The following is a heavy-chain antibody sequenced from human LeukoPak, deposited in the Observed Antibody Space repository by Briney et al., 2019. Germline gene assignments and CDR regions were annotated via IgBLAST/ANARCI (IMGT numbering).Heavy chain of an antibody. CDR3: ARGSTYYDSSGQVPFDY. V-gene: IGHV3-48*01. D-gene: IGHD3-22*01. Sequence: GGSLRLSCAASGFTFSSYSMNWVRQAPGKGREWGSSISGSSSTIYYADSVKGRFTISRDNGKNTLYLQMNSLRAEDTAVYYCARGSTYYDSSGQVPFDYWGQGTLVTVSS. J-gene: IGHJ4*02. CDR2: ISGSSSTI. CDR1: GFTFSSYS.